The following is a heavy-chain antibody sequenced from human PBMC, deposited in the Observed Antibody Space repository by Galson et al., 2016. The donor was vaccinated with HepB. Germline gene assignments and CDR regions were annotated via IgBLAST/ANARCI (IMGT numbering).Heavy chain of an antibody. J-gene: IGHJ4*02. D-gene: IGHD5-18*01. CDR1: GFTFSXXX. Sequence: SLRLSCAASGFTFSXXXMNXXXRAXXXGLXXVSXXXSAXXXIXXXDSXXGRFTISRDNAKNSLXLQRNXLRDEDTAXHYCAREKTATIDYWGQGTLVPXSS. CDR2: XXSAXXXI. CDR3: AREKTATIDY. V-gene: IGHV3-48*02.